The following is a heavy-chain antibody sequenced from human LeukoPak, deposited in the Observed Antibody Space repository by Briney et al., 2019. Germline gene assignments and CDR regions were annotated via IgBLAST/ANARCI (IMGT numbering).Heavy chain of an antibody. CDR2: IYTSGST. Sequence: TSETLSLTCTVSGGSITSYYWRWIRQPAGKGLEWIGRIYTSGSTNYSPSLKSRVTMSVDTSKSQFSLKLSSVTAADTAMYYCACHYYYDTTGSDYWGQGTLVTVSS. D-gene: IGHD3-22*01. V-gene: IGHV4-4*07. J-gene: IGHJ4*02. CDR3: ACHYYYDTTGSDY. CDR1: GGSITSYY.